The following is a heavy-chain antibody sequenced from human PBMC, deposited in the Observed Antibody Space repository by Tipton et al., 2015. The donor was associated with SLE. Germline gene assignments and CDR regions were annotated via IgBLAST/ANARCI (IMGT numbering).Heavy chain of an antibody. CDR3: ARPLGVVVIPDAFDI. J-gene: IGHJ3*02. V-gene: IGHV4-59*01. CDR2: IYYSGST. Sequence: TLSLTCTVSGGSISSYYWSWIRQPPGKGLEWIGYIYYSGSTNYNPSLKSRVTISVDTSKNQFSLKLSSVTAADTAVYYCARPLGVVVIPDAFDIWGQGTMVTVSS. D-gene: IGHD3-22*01. CDR1: GGSISSYY.